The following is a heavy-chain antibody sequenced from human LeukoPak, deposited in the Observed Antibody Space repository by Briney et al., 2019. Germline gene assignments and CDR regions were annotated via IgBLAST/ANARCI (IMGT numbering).Heavy chain of an antibody. CDR2: IYYSGST. V-gene: IGHV4-59*08. CDR3: ARRGRYDSSGYYDN. Sequence: PSETLSLTCTVSGGSISSYYWSWIRQPPGKGLEWIGHIYYSGSTNYNPSLKSRVTISVDTSKNQFSLKLSSVTAADTAVYYCARRGRYDSSGYYDNWGQGTLVTVSS. J-gene: IGHJ4*02. D-gene: IGHD3-22*01. CDR1: GGSISSYY.